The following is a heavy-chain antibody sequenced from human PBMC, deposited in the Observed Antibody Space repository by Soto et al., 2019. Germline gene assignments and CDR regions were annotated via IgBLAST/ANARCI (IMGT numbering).Heavy chain of an antibody. D-gene: IGHD1-26*01. CDR2: IYHAGST. CDR1: VGAITNSNW. CDR3: ARGPPIVGNTTPLDS. J-gene: IGHJ4*02. Sequence: PSETLSLTCTVSVGAITNSNWWSCVRLPPAKGLEWIGDIYHAGSTKYNPSLERRVTISVDTSKNQFALTLTSVTAADTAVYFCARGPPIVGNTTPLDSWGQGTLVTVSS. V-gene: IGHV4-4*02.